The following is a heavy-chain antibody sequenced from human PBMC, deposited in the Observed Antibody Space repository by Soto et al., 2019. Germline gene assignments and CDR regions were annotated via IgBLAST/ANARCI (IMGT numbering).Heavy chain of an antibody. CDR1: GGSISSGGYY. CDR3: ARRTMVRGVTSNWFDP. J-gene: IGHJ5*02. D-gene: IGHD3-10*01. V-gene: IGHV4-31*03. CDR2: IYYSGST. Sequence: SETLSLTCTVSGGSISSGGYYWSWIRQHPGKGLEWIGYIYYSGSTYYNPSLKSRVTISVDTSKNQFSLKLSSVTAADTAVYYCARRTMVRGVTSNWFDPWGQGTLVTVSS.